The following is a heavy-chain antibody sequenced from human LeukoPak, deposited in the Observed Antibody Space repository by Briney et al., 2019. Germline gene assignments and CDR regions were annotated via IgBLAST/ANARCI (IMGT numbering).Heavy chain of an antibody. V-gene: IGHV4-59*01. D-gene: IGHD4-11*01. CDR2: IYYSGST. Sequence: SETLSLTCTVSGGSISSYYWSWIRQPPGQGLEWIGYIYYSGSTDYNPSLKSRVTISVDTSKNQFSLKLSSVTAADTAVYYCAREGVTKYYFDYWGQGTLVTVSS. J-gene: IGHJ4*02. CDR3: AREGVTKYYFDY. CDR1: GGSISSYY.